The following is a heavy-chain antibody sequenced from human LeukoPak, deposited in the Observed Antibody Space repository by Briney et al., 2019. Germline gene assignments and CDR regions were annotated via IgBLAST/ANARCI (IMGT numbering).Heavy chain of an antibody. CDR1: GFTFENYW. Sequence: GGSLRLSCAASGFTFENYWMSWVRQAPGKGPEWVAHIKQDGSVEHYLDSVKGRFTISRDNAKSSVILQMTSLRAEDTAVYFCARWAGVTDYWGQGTLVTVSS. CDR3: ARWAGVTDY. J-gene: IGHJ4*02. CDR2: IKQDGSVE. D-gene: IGHD4-23*01. V-gene: IGHV3-7*01.